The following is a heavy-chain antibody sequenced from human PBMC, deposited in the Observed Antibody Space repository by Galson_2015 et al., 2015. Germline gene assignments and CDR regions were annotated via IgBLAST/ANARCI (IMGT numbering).Heavy chain of an antibody. V-gene: IGHV1-69*13. CDR2: IIPIFGTA. CDR1: GDTFSSYA. D-gene: IGHD3-16*02. Sequence: SVKVSCKASGDTFSSYAISWVRQAPGQGLEWMGGIIPIFGTANYAQKFQGRVTITADESTSTAYMELSSLRSEDTAVHYCAIPLITCGGPIGWFDPWGQGTLV. CDR3: AIPLITCGGPIGWFDP. J-gene: IGHJ5*02.